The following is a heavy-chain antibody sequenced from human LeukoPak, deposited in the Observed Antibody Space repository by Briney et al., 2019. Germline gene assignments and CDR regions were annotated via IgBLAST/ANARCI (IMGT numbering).Heavy chain of an antibody. D-gene: IGHD3-10*01. CDR1: GFTFSSYW. V-gene: IGHV3-7*01. CDR3: ASHNVAEAGSGSYDFDY. CDR2: IKQDGSEK. Sequence: PGGSLRLSCAASGFTFSSYWMSWVRQAPGKGLEWVANIKQDGSEKYYVDSVKGRFTISRDNAKNSLYLQMNSLRAEDTAVYYCASHNVAEAGSGSYDFDYWGQGTLVTVSS. J-gene: IGHJ4*02.